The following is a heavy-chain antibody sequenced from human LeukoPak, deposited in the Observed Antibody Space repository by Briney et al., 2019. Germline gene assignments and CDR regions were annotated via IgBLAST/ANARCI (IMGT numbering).Heavy chain of an antibody. CDR2: IYHSGRT. V-gene: IGHV4-38-2*02. J-gene: IGHJ6*03. Sequence: SETLSLTCTVSGYSISSGDYWGWIRQPPGKGLEWIGSIYHSGRTYYNPSLKSRVTISVDTSKNQVSLILTSVTAADTAVYYCAREYQWELLYPYYYYYYMDVWGKGTTVTVSS. D-gene: IGHD1-26*01. CDR1: GYSISSGDY. CDR3: AREYQWELLYPYYYYYYMDV.